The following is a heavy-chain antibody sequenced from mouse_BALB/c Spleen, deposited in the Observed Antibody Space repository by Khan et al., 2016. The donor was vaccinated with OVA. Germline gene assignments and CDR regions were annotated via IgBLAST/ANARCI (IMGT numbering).Heavy chain of an antibody. CDR2: ISTYSGNT. D-gene: IGHD1-2*01. CDR3: AIGRFGHYDGFAY. Sequence: VQLQQSGPELVRPGVSVKISCKGSGYTFTDYAMHWVKQSHAKSLEWIGVISTYSGNTNYNQKFKGKATMTVDKSSSTAYMELARLTSEYSSIYYCAIGRFGHYDGFAYWGQGTLVTVSA. V-gene: IGHV1S137*01. J-gene: IGHJ3*01. CDR1: GYTFTDYA.